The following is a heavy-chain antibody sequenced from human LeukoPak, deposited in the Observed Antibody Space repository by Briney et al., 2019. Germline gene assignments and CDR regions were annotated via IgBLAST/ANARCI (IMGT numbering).Heavy chain of an antibody. J-gene: IGHJ4*02. V-gene: IGHV3-48*03. CDR2: ISSSGSTI. D-gene: IGHD2-21*01. CDR3: ARIDVYFDY. CDR1: GFTFSSYE. Sequence: PGRSLRLSCAASGFTFSSYEMNWVRQAPGKGLEWVSYISSSGSTIYYADSVKGRFTISRDNAKNSLYLQMNSLRAEDTAVYYCARIDVYFDYWGQGTLVTVSS.